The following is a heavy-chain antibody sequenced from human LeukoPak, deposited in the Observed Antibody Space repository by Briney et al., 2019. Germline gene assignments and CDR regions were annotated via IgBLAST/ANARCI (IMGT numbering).Heavy chain of an antibody. Sequence: SVKVSCKASGGTFSSYAISWVRQAPGQGLEWMGGIIPIFGTANYAQKFQGRVTITADKSTSTAYMELSSLRSEDTAVYYCAREGSGSYYSSGGEVWFDPWGQGTLVTVSS. CDR2: IIPIFGTA. D-gene: IGHD3-10*01. J-gene: IGHJ5*02. CDR1: GGTFSSYA. CDR3: AREGSGSYYSSGGEVWFDP. V-gene: IGHV1-69*06.